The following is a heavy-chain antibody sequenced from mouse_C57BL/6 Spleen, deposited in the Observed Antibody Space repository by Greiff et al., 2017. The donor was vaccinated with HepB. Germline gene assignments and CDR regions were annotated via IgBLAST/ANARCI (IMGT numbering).Heavy chain of an antibody. CDR1: GYTFTDYN. CDR2: INPNNGGT. D-gene: IGHD2-1*01. V-gene: IGHV1-18*01. Sequence: VQLQQSGPELVKPGASVKIPCKASGYTFTDYNMDWVKQSHGKSLEWIGDINPNNGGTIYNQKFKGKATLIVDKSASTAYMELRSRTSEDTAVYYCARSGGNYGFAYWGQGTLVTVSA. J-gene: IGHJ3*01. CDR3: ARSGGNYGFAY.